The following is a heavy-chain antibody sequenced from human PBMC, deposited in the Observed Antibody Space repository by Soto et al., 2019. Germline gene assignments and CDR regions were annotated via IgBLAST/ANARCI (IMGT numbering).Heavy chain of an antibody. D-gene: IGHD3-10*01. V-gene: IGHV4-61*01. J-gene: IGHJ3*02. CDR1: GGSVSSGTYY. CDR3: ARGGALLRGGRAFDI. CDR2: IYYSGST. Sequence: QVQLQESGPGLVKPSETLSLTCTVSGGSVSSGTYYWSWIRQPPGKGLEWIGHIYYSGSTNYNPFLKSRLTTSVDTSQNQFYLNLSSVTAADTAVYYCARGGALLRGGRAFDIWGQGTLVTVSS.